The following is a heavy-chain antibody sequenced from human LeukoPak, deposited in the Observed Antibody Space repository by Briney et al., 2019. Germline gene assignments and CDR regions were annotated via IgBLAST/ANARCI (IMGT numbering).Heavy chain of an antibody. CDR2: ISYDGSNK. V-gene: IGHV3-30*18. CDR3: AKEEGPNNNKSPGVDY. Sequence: PGGSLRLSCAGSGFTFSSYGIHWVRQAPGKGLEGVAVISYDGSNKYYGDSVKGRFTVSRDNSKNTVYLQMNSLKTEDTAIYYCAKEEGPNNNKSPGVDYWGQGTLVSVSS. J-gene: IGHJ4*02. D-gene: IGHD1/OR15-1a*01. CDR1: GFTFSSYG.